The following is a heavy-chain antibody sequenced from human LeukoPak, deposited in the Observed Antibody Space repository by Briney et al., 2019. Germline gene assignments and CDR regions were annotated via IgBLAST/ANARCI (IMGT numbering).Heavy chain of an antibody. Sequence: SETLSLTCAVYGGSFSGYYWSWIRQPPGKGLEWIGEINHSGSTNYNPSLKSRVTISVDTSKNQFSLKLSSVTAADTAVYYCARGFIIVATMAPVNWFDPWGQGTLVTVSS. J-gene: IGHJ5*02. CDR2: INHSGST. V-gene: IGHV4-34*01. CDR1: GGSFSGYY. D-gene: IGHD5-12*01. CDR3: ARGFIIVATMAPVNWFDP.